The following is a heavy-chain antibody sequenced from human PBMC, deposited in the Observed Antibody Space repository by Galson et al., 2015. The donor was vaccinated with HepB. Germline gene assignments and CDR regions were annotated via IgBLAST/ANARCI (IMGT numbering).Heavy chain of an antibody. V-gene: IGHV3-23*01. D-gene: IGHD6-13*01. CDR3: AKNSGYSSRRMYYFDY. Sequence: SLRLSCAASGFTFSSYAMSWVRQAPGKGLEWVSAISGSGGSTYYADSVKGRFTISRDNSKNTLYLQMNSLRAEDTAVYYCAKNSGYSSRRMYYFDYWGQGTLVTVSS. J-gene: IGHJ4*02. CDR1: GFTFSSYA. CDR2: ISGSGGST.